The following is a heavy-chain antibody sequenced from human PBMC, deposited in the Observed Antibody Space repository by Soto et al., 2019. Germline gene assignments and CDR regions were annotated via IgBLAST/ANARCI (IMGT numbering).Heavy chain of an antibody. Sequence: PSETLSLTCTVSGGSISSSSYYWGWIRQPPGKGLEWIGRIYYSGSTYYNPSLKSRVTISVDTSKNQFSLKLSSVTAADTAVYYCARSTATVVPLDYWGQGTLVTVSS. D-gene: IGHD4-17*01. V-gene: IGHV4-39*01. CDR1: GGSISSSSYY. CDR3: ARSTATVVPLDY. CDR2: IYYSGST. J-gene: IGHJ4*02.